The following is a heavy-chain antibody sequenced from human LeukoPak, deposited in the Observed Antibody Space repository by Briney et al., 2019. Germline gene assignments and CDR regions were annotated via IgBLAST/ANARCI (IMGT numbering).Heavy chain of an antibody. CDR3: ARQGGSGTFDF. Sequence: GESLKISCKGSGYRFTSYWIGWVRQMPGKGLERMGIIYIGDSDTRYSPSFQDHVTMSADKSISTAYLQWSSLGASDTAMYYCARQGGSGTFDFWGQGTLVTVSS. CDR2: IYIGDSDT. D-gene: IGHD3-10*01. CDR1: GYRFTSYW. J-gene: IGHJ4*02. V-gene: IGHV5-51*01.